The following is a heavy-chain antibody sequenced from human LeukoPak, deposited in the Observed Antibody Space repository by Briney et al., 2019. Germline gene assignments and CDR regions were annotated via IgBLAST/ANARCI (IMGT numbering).Heavy chain of an antibody. CDR1: RFTFSSYW. CDR3: ARGLDCSSTSCYGLYAFDI. V-gene: IGHV3-7*01. D-gene: IGHD2-2*01. J-gene: IGHJ3*02. CDR2: IKQDGSEK. Sequence: PGGSLRLSCAASRFTFSSYWMSWVRQAPGKGLEWVANIKQDGSEKYYVDSVKGRFTISRDNAKNSLYLQMSSLRAEDTAMYYCARGLDCSSTSCYGLYAFDIWGQGTMVTVSS.